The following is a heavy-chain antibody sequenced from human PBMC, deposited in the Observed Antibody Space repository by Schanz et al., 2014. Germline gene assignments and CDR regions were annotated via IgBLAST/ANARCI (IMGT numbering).Heavy chain of an antibody. CDR3: ARYGFRKFGVVYGLAV. CDR2: VSSYDTTV. CDR1: RFTFSDYW. V-gene: IGHV3-11*01. D-gene: IGHD3-3*01. J-gene: IGHJ6*02. Sequence: AQLVESGGGLVQPGGSLRLSCAASRFTFSDYWMSWVRQAPGKGLEWISYVSSYDTTVSYADSVKGRFTISRDNAKNSVYLQMNSLRVEDTAVYYCARYGFRKFGVVYGLAVWGQGTTVTVS.